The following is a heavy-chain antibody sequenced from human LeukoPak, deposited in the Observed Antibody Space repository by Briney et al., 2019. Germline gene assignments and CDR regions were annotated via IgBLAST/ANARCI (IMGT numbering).Heavy chain of an antibody. CDR2: IYPGEST. J-gene: IGHJ4*02. V-gene: IGHV4-4*07. CDR3: AREPYCTNGVCSAY. D-gene: IGHD2-8*01. CDR1: GGSISSNY. Sequence: ETLSLTCTVSGGSISSNYWSWIGQPGGKGLEWIGRIYPGESTNYNPSLKSGVTISIDTSKNQFSLKLSSVTATDTAMYYCAREPYCTNGVCSAYWGQGTLVSVSS.